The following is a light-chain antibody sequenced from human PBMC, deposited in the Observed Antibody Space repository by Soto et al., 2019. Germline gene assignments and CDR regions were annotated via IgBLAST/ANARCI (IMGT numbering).Light chain of an antibody. J-gene: IGKJ1*01. V-gene: IGKV1-5*01. Sequence: DIQMTQSPSTLSASVGYRVTITCRASQSISSWLAWYQQKPGKAPKLLIYDASSLESGVPSRFSGSGSGTEFTLTISSLQPDDFATYYCQQYSSYSWTFGQGTTVDIK. CDR1: QSISSW. CDR3: QQYSSYSWT. CDR2: DAS.